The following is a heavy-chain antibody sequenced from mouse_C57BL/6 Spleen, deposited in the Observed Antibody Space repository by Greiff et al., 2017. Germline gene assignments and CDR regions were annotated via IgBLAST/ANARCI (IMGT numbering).Heavy chain of an antibody. CDR2: IDPSDSYT. CDR1: GYTFTSYW. CDR3: ARPRMDY. J-gene: IGHJ4*01. Sequence: VQLQQPGAELVKPGASVKLSCKASGYTFTSYWMQWVKQRPGQGLEWIGEIDPSDSYTNYNQKFKGKATLTVDTSSSTAYMQLSSLTSEDSAVYYCARPRMDYWGQGTSVTVSS. V-gene: IGHV1-50*01.